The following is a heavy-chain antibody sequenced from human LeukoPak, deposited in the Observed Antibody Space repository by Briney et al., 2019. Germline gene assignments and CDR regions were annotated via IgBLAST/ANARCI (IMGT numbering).Heavy chain of an antibody. Sequence: PLETLSLTCAVYGGSFSGYYWSWIRQPPGKGLEWIGEINHSGSTNYNPSLKSRVTISVDTSKNQFSLKLSSVTAADTAVYYCARHGYRGSGSYRTYNWFDPWGQGTLVTVSS. CDR2: INHSGST. D-gene: IGHD3-10*01. CDR1: GGSFSGYY. CDR3: ARHGYRGSGSYRTYNWFDP. V-gene: IGHV4-34*01. J-gene: IGHJ5*02.